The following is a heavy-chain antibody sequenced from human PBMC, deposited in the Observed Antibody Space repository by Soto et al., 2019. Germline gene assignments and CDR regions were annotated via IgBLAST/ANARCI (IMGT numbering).Heavy chain of an antibody. CDR3: ARELGGGFCSGYYSYYYYGMDV. Sequence: PSETLSLTCAVYGGSFSGYYWSWLRQPPGKGLEWIGEINHSGSTNYNPSLKSRVTISVDTSKNQFSLKLGSVTAADTAVYYCARELGGGFCSGYYSYYYYGMDVWGQGTTVTVSS. CDR1: GGSFSGYY. J-gene: IGHJ6*02. D-gene: IGHD3-3*01. V-gene: IGHV4-34*01. CDR2: INHSGST.